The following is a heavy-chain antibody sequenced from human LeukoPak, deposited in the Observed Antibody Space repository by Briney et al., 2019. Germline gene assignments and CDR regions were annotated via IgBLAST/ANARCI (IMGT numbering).Heavy chain of an antibody. V-gene: IGHV3-21*01. D-gene: IGHD3-16*01. CDR3: AGGVTWGDY. CDR2: ISNSGGST. CDR1: GFNFRSYG. J-gene: IGHJ4*02. Sequence: PGGSLRLSCAASGFNFRSYGMTWVRQAPGKGLEWVSYISNSGGSTYYADSVKGRFTLSRDNAKNSLYLQMNSLRADDTAVYYCAGGVTWGDYWGQGTLVTVSS.